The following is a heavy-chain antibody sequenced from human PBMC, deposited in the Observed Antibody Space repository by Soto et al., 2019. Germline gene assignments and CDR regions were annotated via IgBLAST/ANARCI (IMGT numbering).Heavy chain of an antibody. CDR3: ARDEYHYGSGSSYSTLDD. Sequence: GDSVEGCCKASGYPFTNQYIHWVRQGPGQGPEWMGTINPSGGKTDYAQKFKGRVTLTSDTPTSTVYMELRSLRSEDTAIYYCARDEYHYGSGSSYSTLDDWGQGTLVTGSS. J-gene: IGHJ4*02. D-gene: IGHD3-10*01. CDR2: INPSGGKT. V-gene: IGHV1-46*01. CDR1: GYPFTNQY.